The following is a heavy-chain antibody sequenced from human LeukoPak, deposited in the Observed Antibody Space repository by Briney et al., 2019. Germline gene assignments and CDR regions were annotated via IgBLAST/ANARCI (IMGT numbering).Heavy chain of an antibody. D-gene: IGHD3-3*01. CDR1: GGSFSGYY. J-gene: IGHJ4*02. V-gene: IGHV4-34*01. CDR2: INHSGST. CDR3: ARGNRITIFGVVATTPNDY. Sequence: PSETLSLTCAVYGGSFSGYYWSWIRQPPGKGLEWIGEINHSGSTSYNPSLKSRVTISVDTSKNQFSLKLSSVTAADTAVYYCARGNRITIFGVVATTPNDYWGQGTLVTVSS.